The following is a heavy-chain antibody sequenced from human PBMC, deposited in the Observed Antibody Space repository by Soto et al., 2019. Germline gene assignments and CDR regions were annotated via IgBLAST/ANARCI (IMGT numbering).Heavy chain of an antibody. V-gene: IGHV3-30*18. CDR1: GFTFSSYG. J-gene: IGHJ6*02. Sequence: QVQLVESGGGVVQPGRSLRLSCAASGFTFSSYGMHWVRQAPGKGLEWVAVISYDGSNKYYADSVKGRFTISRDNSKNTLYLQMNSLRAEDTAGYYCAKTIAARPNLGYYYYGMDVWGQGNTVTVSS. CDR3: AKTIAARPNLGYYYYGMDV. D-gene: IGHD6-6*01. CDR2: ISYDGSNK.